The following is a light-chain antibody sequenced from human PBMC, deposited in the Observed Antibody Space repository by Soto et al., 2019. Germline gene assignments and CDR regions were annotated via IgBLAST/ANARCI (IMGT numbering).Light chain of an antibody. J-gene: IGLJ3*02. CDR3: SSFTSTITWV. V-gene: IGLV2-14*01. CDR1: SSDVGGHDY. CDR2: EAF. Sequence: QSVLTQVASVSGSPGQSITISCTATSSDVGGHDYVSWYLQHPGKAPKLLIYEAFNRPSGVSDRFSGSKSGSTASLTISGLQAEDEGDYYCSSFTSTITWVFGGGTKVTVL.